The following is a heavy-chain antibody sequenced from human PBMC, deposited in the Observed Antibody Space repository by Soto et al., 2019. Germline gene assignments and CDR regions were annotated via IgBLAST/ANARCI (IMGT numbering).Heavy chain of an antibody. CDR2: IIPIFGTA. CDR1: GGTFSSYS. V-gene: IGHV1-69*01. Sequence: QVQLVQSGAEVKKPGSSVKVSCKASGGTFSSYSINWVRQAPGQWLEWMGEIIPIFGTANYAQKFQGRVTITPDESTTTAYMELSSLRSEDTAVYFCARDGGRHSGGIDYWGQGTLVTVSS. J-gene: IGHJ4*02. CDR3: ARDGGRHSGGIDY. D-gene: IGHD1-26*01.